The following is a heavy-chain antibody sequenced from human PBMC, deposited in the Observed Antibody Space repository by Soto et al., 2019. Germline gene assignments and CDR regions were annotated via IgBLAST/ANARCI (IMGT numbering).Heavy chain of an antibody. CDR2: IYYSGST. V-gene: IGHV4-39*01. J-gene: IGHJ1*01. CDR3: ARQDVGWGIEVVITPFQH. CDR1: GGSISSSSYY. D-gene: IGHD3-22*01. Sequence: SETLSLTCTVSGGSISSSSYYWGWIRQPPGKGLEWIGSIYYSGSTYYNPSLKSLVNISVNTSKNQFSLKLSSVTAADTAVDYCARQDVGWGIEVVITPFQHWGQGTLVTVSS.